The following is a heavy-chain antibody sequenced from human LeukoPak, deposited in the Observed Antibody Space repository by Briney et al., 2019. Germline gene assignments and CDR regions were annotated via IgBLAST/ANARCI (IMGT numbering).Heavy chain of an antibody. CDR3: ARDRLTSGSYFFDY. Sequence: GESLRLSCAASAFTFSDYSMNWVRQAPGKGLEWISYISGRSSTIYYADSVRGRFTISRDNAKNSMYLQMNSLRAEDTAVYYCARDRLTSGSYFFDYWGQGTLVTVSS. CDR2: ISGRSSTI. V-gene: IGHV3-48*01. CDR1: AFTFSDYS. D-gene: IGHD1-26*01. J-gene: IGHJ4*02.